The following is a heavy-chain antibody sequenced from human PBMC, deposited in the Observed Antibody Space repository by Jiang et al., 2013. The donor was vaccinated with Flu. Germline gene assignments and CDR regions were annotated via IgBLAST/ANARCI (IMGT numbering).Heavy chain of an antibody. D-gene: IGHD1-26*01. Sequence: GLVKPSETLSLTCTVSGGSIKNSSYFWGWIRQPPGKGLEWIGTIFHSGRIYCNPSLKSRVTISVDTSKNQFSLRLSSVTAADTALYYCARPKVGTASRVFDIWGQGTMVTVSS. V-gene: IGHV4-39*01. J-gene: IGHJ3*02. CDR2: IFHSGRI. CDR1: GGSIKNSSYF. CDR3: ARPKVGTASRVFDI.